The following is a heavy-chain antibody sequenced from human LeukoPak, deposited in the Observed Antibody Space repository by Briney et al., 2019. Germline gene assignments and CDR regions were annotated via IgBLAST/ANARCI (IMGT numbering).Heavy chain of an antibody. CDR1: GGSFSGYY. CDR2: INHSGST. CDR3: ARPNLGYCSGDSCYWNWFDS. J-gene: IGHJ5*01. D-gene: IGHD2-15*01. Sequence: SETLSLTCAVYGGSFSGYYWSWIRQPPGKGLEWIGEINHSGSTNYNPSLKSRVTISVDTSKNQFSLKLSSVTAADTAVYFCARPNLGYCSGDSCYWNWFDSWGQGTLVTVSS. V-gene: IGHV4-34*01.